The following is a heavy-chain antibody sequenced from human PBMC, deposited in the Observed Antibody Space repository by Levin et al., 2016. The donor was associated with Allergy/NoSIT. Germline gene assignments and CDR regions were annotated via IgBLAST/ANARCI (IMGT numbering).Heavy chain of an antibody. J-gene: IGHJ4*02. D-gene: IGHD3-22*01. V-gene: IGHV3-30*03. CDR3: AREPHYDRSGYFGTGMED. Sequence: GESLKISCAASGFTFSYYGMHWVRQAPGKGLEWMAFISYDGNNKYYADSVKGRFAISRDNSKNTLHLQMNALRPEDTAVYFCAREPHYDRSGYFGTGMEDWGQGTLVAVSS. CDR2: ISYDGNNK. CDR1: GFTFSYYG.